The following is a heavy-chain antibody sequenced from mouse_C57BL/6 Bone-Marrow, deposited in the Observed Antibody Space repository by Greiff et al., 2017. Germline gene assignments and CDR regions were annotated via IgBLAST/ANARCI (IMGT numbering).Heavy chain of an antibody. D-gene: IGHD2-2*01. Sequence: QVQLKESGPGLVKPSQSLFLTCSITGFPITSGYYWIWIRQSPGKPLEWMGYITHSGETFYNPSLQSPISITRETSKNQFFLQLNSVTTEDTAMYYCAGDYGYGWFAYWGQGTLVTVSA. CDR2: ITHSGET. V-gene: IGHV12-3*01. J-gene: IGHJ3*01. CDR1: GFPITSGYY. CDR3: AGDYGYGWFAY.